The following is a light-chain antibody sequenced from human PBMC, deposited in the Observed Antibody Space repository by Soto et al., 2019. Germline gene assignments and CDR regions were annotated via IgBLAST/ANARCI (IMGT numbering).Light chain of an antibody. Sequence: DIQLTQSPSFLSASVGDRVTITCRASQGISSYLAWYHQKPGKAPKLLIYDASTLQSGVPSRFSGSGSGTEFALTISSRQPEDFATYYCQQLDSYPITFGQGTRLDIK. CDR1: QGISSY. CDR2: DAS. CDR3: QQLDSYPIT. J-gene: IGKJ5*01. V-gene: IGKV1-9*01.